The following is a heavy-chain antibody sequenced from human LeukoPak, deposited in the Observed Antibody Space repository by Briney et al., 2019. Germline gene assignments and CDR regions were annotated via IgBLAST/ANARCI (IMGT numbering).Heavy chain of an antibody. CDR1: GGSISSGSYY. Sequence: SQTLSLTCTVSGGSISSGSYYWSWIRQPAGKGLEWIGRIYTSGSTNYNPSLKSRVTIPRDTSKNQFSLKLSSVTAADTAVYYCARDGISMIAWGQGTLVTVSS. J-gene: IGHJ5*02. CDR2: IYTSGST. V-gene: IGHV4-61*02. D-gene: IGHD3-22*01. CDR3: ARDGISMIA.